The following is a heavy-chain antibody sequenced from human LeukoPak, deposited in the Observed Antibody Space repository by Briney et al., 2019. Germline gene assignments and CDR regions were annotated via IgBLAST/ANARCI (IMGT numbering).Heavy chain of an antibody. V-gene: IGHV4-30-4*08. CDR1: GGSISSGDYY. CDR3: ASKGLSGYMDV. D-gene: IGHD2-2*01. Sequence: SETLSLTCTVSGGSISSGDYYWSWIRQPPGKGLEWIGYIYYSGSTYYNPSLKSRVTISVDTSKNQFSLKLSSVTAADTAVYYCASKGLSGYMDVWGKGTTVTVSS. J-gene: IGHJ6*03. CDR2: IYYSGST.